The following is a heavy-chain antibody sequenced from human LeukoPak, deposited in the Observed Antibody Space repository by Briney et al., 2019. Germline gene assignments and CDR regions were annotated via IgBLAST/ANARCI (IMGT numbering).Heavy chain of an antibody. CDR2: FDPEDGET. J-gene: IGHJ6*03. D-gene: IGHD6-6*01. CDR1: GYTLTELS. Sequence: ASVKVSCKVSGYTLTELSMHWVRQAPGKGLEWMGGFDPEDGETIYAQKFQGRVTMTEDTSTDTAYMELSSLRSEDTAVYYCATVGYSSSSKFDYYYYMDVWGKGTTVTVSS. CDR3: ATVGYSSSSKFDYYYYMDV. V-gene: IGHV1-24*01.